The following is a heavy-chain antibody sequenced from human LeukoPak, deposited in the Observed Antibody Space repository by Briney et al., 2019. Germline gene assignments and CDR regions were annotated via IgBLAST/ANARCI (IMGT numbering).Heavy chain of an antibody. J-gene: IGHJ4*02. CDR3: AGRWGTVVRGVIDY. Sequence: ASVKVSCKASGYTFTSYGISWVRQAPGQGLEWMGWISTYNGNTNYAQKLQGRVTMTTDTSTSTAYMELRSLRSDDTAVYYCAGRWGTVVRGVIDYWGQGTLVTVSS. CDR2: ISTYNGNT. CDR1: GYTFTSYG. D-gene: IGHD3-10*01. V-gene: IGHV1-18*01.